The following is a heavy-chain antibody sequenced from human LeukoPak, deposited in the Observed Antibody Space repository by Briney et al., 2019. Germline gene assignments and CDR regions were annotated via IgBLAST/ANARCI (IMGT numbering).Heavy chain of an antibody. CDR1: GGSISSGGYY. V-gene: IGHV4-31*03. CDR2: IYYSGST. CDR3: ARGLVVVPFDY. J-gene: IGHJ4*02. Sequence: SETLSLTCTVSGGSISSGGYYWSWIRQHPGKGLEWIGYIYYSGSTYYNPSLKSRVTISVDTSKNQFSLKLSSVTAADTAVHYCARGLVVVPFDYWGQGTLVTVSS. D-gene: IGHD6-6*01.